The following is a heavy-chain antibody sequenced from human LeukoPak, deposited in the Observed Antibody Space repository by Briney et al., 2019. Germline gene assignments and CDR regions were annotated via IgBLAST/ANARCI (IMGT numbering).Heavy chain of an antibody. J-gene: IGHJ4*02. D-gene: IGHD3-22*01. CDR2: IRSKANSYST. V-gene: IGHV3-73*01. CDR3: TRPYYYDSSGYRDY. Sequence: GGSLRLSCAASGFTFGGSAMHWVRQASGKGLEWVGRIRSKANSYSTAYAASVKGRFTISRDDSKNTAYLQMNSLKTEDTAVYYCTRPYYYDSSGYRDYWGQGTLVTVSS. CDR1: GFTFGGSA.